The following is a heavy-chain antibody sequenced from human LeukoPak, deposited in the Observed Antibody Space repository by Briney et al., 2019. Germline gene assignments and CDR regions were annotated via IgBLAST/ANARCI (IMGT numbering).Heavy chain of an antibody. CDR3: ARDRKGENNWFDP. V-gene: IGHV3-11*06. CDR2: ISSSSSYT. J-gene: IGHJ5*02. CDR1: GFTFSDYY. Sequence: GGSLRVSCAASGFTFSDYYMSWIRQAPGKGLEWVSYISSSSSYTNYADSVKGRFTISRDNAKNSLYLQMNSLRAEDTAVYYCARDRKGENNWFDPWGQGTLVTVSS. D-gene: IGHD1-26*01.